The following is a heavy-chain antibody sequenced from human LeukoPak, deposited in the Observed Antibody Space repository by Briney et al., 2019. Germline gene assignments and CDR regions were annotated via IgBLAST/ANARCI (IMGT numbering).Heavy chain of an antibody. CDR1: GYTFTGYY. Sequence: ASVKVSRKASGYTFTGYYMHWVRQAPGQGLEWIGGINPNSGCSNYAQKFQGRVTMTRDTSISTAYMELSRLRSDDTAVYYCARVRITMMPPHDAFDIWGQGTMVTVSS. D-gene: IGHD3-22*01. CDR2: INPNSGCS. CDR3: ARVRITMMPPHDAFDI. V-gene: IGHV1-2*02. J-gene: IGHJ3*02.